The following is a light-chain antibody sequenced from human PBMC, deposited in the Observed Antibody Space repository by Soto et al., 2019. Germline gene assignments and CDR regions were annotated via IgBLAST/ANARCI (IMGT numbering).Light chain of an antibody. CDR3: ATWDDSLDGPV. Sequence: QSVLTQPPSASGAPGQRVTISCSGSRCNIGSQVVQWFQHLPGTDPKLLMQNNNERPSGGADRFSGSKSGTYASLAITGLQSEDEGDYYCATWDDSLDGPVFGGGTKVTVL. CDR1: RCNIGSQV. J-gene: IGLJ2*01. CDR2: NNN. V-gene: IGLV1-44*01.